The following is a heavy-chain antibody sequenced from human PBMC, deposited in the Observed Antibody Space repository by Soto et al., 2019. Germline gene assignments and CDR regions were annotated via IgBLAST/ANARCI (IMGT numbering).Heavy chain of an antibody. CDR3: AKDTYYHDSSGYYVFDY. CDR2: ISYDGSNK. J-gene: IGHJ4*02. D-gene: IGHD3-22*01. V-gene: IGHV3-30*18. CDR1: DFTFRSYG. Sequence: QVQLVESGGGVVQPGRSLTLSCAASDFTFRSYGIHWVRQAPGKGLEWVAVISYDGSNKQYGDSVKGRFTMSRDNSKNTVHLQMNSLRVEDTAVYYCAKDTYYHDSSGYYVFDYWGQGTLVTVSS.